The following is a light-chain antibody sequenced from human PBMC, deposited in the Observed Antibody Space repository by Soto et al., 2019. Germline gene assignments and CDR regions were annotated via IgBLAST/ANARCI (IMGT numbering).Light chain of an antibody. Sequence: DIQMTQSPSTLSGSVGDRVTITCRASQTISSWLAWYEQKPGKAHKLLIYKASTLKSGVPSRFSGSGSGAEFTLTISSLQPDDFATYYCQHYNSYSEAFGQGTKVDI. CDR3: QHYNSYSEA. CDR2: KAS. CDR1: QTISSW. J-gene: IGKJ1*01. V-gene: IGKV1-5*03.